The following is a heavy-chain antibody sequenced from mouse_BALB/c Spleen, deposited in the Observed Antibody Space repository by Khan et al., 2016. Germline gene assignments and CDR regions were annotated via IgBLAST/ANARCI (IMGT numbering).Heavy chain of an antibody. CDR2: ISYDGSN. D-gene: IGHD1-2*01. Sequence: EVQLQESGPGLVKPSQSLSLTCSVTGYSITSGYYWNWIRQFPGNKLEWMGYISYDGSNNYNPSLKNRISINRDTSKNQFFLKLNSVTTEDTATYCCARGGYVYGFDYWGQGTTLTVSS. V-gene: IGHV3-6*02. CDR3: ARGGYVYGFDY. J-gene: IGHJ2*01. CDR1: GYSITSGYY.